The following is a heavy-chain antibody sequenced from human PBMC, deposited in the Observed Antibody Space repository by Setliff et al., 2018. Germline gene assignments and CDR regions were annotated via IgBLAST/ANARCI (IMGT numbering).Heavy chain of an antibody. CDR2: MNPNSGNT. V-gene: IGHV1-8*02. J-gene: IGHJ4*02. Sequence: ASVKVSCKASGYTFTSYGISWVRQAPGQGLEWMGWMNPNSGNTGYAQNFQGRVTMTRNTSISTAYMELSSLRFEDTAVYYCARGPRHNFWSGYYLVAVNYWGQGTLVTVSS. CDR1: GYTFTSYG. CDR3: ARGPRHNFWSGYYLVAVNY. D-gene: IGHD3-3*01.